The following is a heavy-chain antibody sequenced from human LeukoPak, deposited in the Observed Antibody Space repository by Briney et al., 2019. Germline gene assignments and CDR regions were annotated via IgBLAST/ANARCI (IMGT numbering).Heavy chain of an antibody. CDR1: GGSINNYY. CDR2: IYSSGST. CDR3: ARSPRDSNWLDY. V-gene: IGHV4-4*07. Sequence: SETLSLTCTVSGGSINNYYWSWMQQPAGKGLEWIGRIYSSGSTNYNPSLKSRVTMSVDTPKNQFSLKLSSVTAADTAIYYCARSPRDSNWLDYWGQGTLVTVSS. D-gene: IGHD4-11*01. J-gene: IGHJ4*02.